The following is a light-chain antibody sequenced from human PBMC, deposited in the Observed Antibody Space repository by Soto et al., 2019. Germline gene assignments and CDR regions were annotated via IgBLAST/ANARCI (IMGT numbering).Light chain of an antibody. J-gene: IGKJ4*01. Sequence: EIVMTQSPATLSVSPGERATLSCRASQSVSSNLAWYQQKPGQAPRLLIYGASTRATGIPARFSGSGSGTEFTLTISSLQSEDFEVYYCQQYNNWPLTFGGGTKVEFK. CDR3: QQYNNWPLT. CDR2: GAS. CDR1: QSVSSN. V-gene: IGKV3D-15*01.